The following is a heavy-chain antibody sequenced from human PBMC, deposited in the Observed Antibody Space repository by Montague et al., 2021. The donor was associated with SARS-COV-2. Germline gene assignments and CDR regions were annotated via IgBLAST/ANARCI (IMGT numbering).Heavy chain of an antibody. CDR2: IYYSGST. Sequence: TLSLTCTVSGGSISSGGYYWSWIRQHPGKGLEWVGYIYYSGSTYYNPSLKSRVTISVDTSKNQFSPKLSSVTAADTAVYYCARGTGISGGFDIWGQGTMVTVSS. CDR3: ARGTGISGGFDI. J-gene: IGHJ3*02. D-gene: IGHD2-15*01. V-gene: IGHV4-31*03. CDR1: GGSISSGGYY.